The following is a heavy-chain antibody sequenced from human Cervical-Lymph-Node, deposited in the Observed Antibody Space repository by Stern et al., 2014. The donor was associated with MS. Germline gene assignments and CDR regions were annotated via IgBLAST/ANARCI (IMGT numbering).Heavy chain of an antibody. D-gene: IGHD3-10*01. V-gene: IGHV1-18*04. CDR2: ISAYSGDT. Sequence: QVQLVQSGPEVKKPGASVKVSCQASGYTFSRYGISWVRQAPGQGPEWMGWISAYSGDTNYAQNLQGRVTVTTDTSTRTAYLELRGLRSDDTAVYYCVRDYYHGLGSSYEDYFDNWGQGTLVTVSA. CDR3: VRDYYHGLGSSYEDYFDN. CDR1: GYTFSRYG. J-gene: IGHJ4*02.